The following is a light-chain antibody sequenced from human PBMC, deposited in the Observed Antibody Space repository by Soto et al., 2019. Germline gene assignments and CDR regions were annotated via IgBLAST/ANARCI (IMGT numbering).Light chain of an antibody. Sequence: EIVLTQSPGTLSLSPGDRATLSCRASQSVSSNYLAWYQQKPGQAPRLLIYGASSRATGIPDRFSGSGSGTDFTLTISRLEPEDFAVYYCHQYGTSPSFGPGTTVDIK. J-gene: IGKJ3*01. CDR3: HQYGTSPS. CDR1: QSVSSNY. CDR2: GAS. V-gene: IGKV3-20*01.